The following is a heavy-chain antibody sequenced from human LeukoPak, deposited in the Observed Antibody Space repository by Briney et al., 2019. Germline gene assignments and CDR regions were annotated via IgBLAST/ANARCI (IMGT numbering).Heavy chain of an antibody. Sequence: GGSLRLSCTASGFTFSSYGMHWVRQAPGKGLEWVAVIWYDGSNKYYADSVKGRFTISRDNSKNTLYLQMNSLRAEDTAVYYCAREGPQGPNFDYWGQGTLVTVSS. CDR1: GFTFSSYG. J-gene: IGHJ4*02. CDR3: AREGPQGPNFDY. V-gene: IGHV3-33*01. CDR2: IWYDGSNK.